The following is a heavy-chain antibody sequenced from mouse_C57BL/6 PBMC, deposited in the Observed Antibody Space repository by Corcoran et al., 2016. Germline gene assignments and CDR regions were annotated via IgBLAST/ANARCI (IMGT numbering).Heavy chain of an antibody. CDR2: IDPANGNT. CDR3: ARTFTVVATDWYFDV. Sequence: EVQLQQSVAELVRPGASVKLSCTASGFNIKNTYMHWVKQRPEQGLEWIGRIDPANGNTKYAPKFQGKATITADTSSNTAYLQLSSLTSEDTAIYYCARTFTVVATDWYFDVWGTGTTVTVSS. J-gene: IGHJ1*03. V-gene: IGHV14-3*01. D-gene: IGHD1-1*01. CDR1: GFNIKNTY.